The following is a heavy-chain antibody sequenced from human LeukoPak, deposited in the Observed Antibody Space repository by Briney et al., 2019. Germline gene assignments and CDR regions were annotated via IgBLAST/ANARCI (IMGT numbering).Heavy chain of an antibody. CDR3: ARGLRAYYYGMDV. J-gene: IGHJ6*02. Sequence: GGSPRLSCAASGFTFSNYAMHWVRQAPGEGLEYVSAISSNGGSTYYADSVKGRFTISRDNSKNTLFLQMGSLRVEDMAVYYCARGLRAYYYGMDVWGQGTTVTVSS. V-gene: IGHV3-64*02. D-gene: IGHD3-3*01. CDR2: ISSNGGST. CDR1: GFTFSNYA.